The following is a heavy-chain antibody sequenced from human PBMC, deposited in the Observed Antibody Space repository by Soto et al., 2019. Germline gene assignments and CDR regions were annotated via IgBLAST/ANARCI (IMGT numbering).Heavy chain of an antibody. CDR1: GYTFTSYA. Sequence: QVQLVQSGAEVKKPGASVKVSCKASGYTFTSYAMHWVRQAPGQRLEWMGWLNAGNGNTKYSQKFQGRVTITRDTSASTAYMELSSLRSEDTAVYYCARETPAYCGGDCYPDYWGQGTLVTVSS. V-gene: IGHV1-3*01. J-gene: IGHJ4*02. CDR3: ARETPAYCGGDCYPDY. CDR2: LNAGNGNT. D-gene: IGHD2-21*02.